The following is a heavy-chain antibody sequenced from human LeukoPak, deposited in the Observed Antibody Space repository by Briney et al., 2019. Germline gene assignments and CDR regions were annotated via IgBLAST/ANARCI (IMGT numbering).Heavy chain of an antibody. CDR3: AREKREWFGELLFFDY. CDR2: ISSSGSTI. J-gene: IGHJ4*02. CDR1: GFTFSSYE. D-gene: IGHD3-10*01. Sequence: GGSLRLSCAASGFTFSSYEVNWVRQATGKGLEWVSYISSSGSTIYYADSVKGRFTISRDNAKNSLYLQMNRLRAEDTAVYYCAREKREWFGELLFFDYWGQGTLVTVSS. V-gene: IGHV3-48*03.